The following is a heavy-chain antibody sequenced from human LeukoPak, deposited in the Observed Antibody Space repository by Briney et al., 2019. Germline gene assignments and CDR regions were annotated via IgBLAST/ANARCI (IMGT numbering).Heavy chain of an antibody. J-gene: IGHJ4*02. V-gene: IGHV1-46*01. CDR2: INPSGGST. CDR1: GYTFTSYY. Sequence: EASVKVSCKASGYTFTSYYMHWVRQAPGQGLEWMGIINPSGGSTSYAQKFQGRVTMTGDTSTSTVYMELSSLRSEDTAVYYCASPGGIGFSYFDYWGQGTLVTVSS. CDR3: ASPGGIGFSYFDY. D-gene: IGHD2-15*01.